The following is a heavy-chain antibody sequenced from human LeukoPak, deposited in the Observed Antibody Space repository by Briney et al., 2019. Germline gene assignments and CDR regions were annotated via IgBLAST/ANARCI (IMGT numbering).Heavy chain of an antibody. Sequence: SETLSLTCGVSGDSISGYYWSWIRQPPGKGLEWLGYIYYSGSATYNPSLKSRVTISVDTSKNQFSLKLSSVTAADTAVYYCARDGSNWSNDYYHGVDVWGQGTTVTVSS. CDR2: IYYSGSA. CDR1: GDSISGYY. CDR3: ARDGSNWSNDYYHGVDV. J-gene: IGHJ6*02. V-gene: IGHV4-59*01. D-gene: IGHD4-11*01.